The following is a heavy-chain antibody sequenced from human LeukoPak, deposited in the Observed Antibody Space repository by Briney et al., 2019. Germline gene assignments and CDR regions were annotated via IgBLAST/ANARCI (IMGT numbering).Heavy chain of an antibody. Sequence: GASVKVSCKASGYTFTSYGISWVRQAPGQGLEWMGWISAYNGNTDYAQKFQGRVTITADKSTSTAYMELSSLRSDDTAVYYCARDRVGYSYGYLLVYWGQGTLVTVSS. CDR3: ARDRVGYSYGYLLVY. V-gene: IGHV1-18*01. CDR1: GYTFTSYG. CDR2: ISAYNGNT. J-gene: IGHJ4*02. D-gene: IGHD5-18*01.